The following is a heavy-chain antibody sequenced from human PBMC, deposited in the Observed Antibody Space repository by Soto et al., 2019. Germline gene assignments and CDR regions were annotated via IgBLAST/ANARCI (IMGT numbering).Heavy chain of an antibody. Sequence: QVQLVESGGGVVQPGRSLRLSCAASGFTFSSYGMHWVRQAPGKGLEWVAVISYDGSNKYYADSVKGRFTISRDNSKNTLYLQMNSLRAEDTAVYYCAKDPSISSSWGTDYWGQGTLVTVSS. D-gene: IGHD6-13*01. CDR1: GFTFSSYG. CDR3: AKDPSISSSWGTDY. CDR2: ISYDGSNK. V-gene: IGHV3-30*18. J-gene: IGHJ4*02.